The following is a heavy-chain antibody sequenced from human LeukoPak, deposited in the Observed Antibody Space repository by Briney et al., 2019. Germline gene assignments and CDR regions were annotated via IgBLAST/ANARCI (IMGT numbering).Heavy chain of an antibody. CDR1: GYSFTAFY. CDR2: IHPRSGET. Sequence: ASVKVSCKASGYSFTAFYIHWVRQAPGQGLEWMGWIHPRSGETNYAYKFRGRVTMTRDTSISTAYMDLGSLGSDDTAVYYCARDGVYGTGSYRGCFDYWGQGILVTVSS. D-gene: IGHD3-10*01. J-gene: IGHJ4*02. V-gene: IGHV1-2*02. CDR3: ARDGVYGTGSYRGCFDY.